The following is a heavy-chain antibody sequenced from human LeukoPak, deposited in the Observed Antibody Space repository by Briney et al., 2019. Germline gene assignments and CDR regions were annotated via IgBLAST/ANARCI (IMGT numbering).Heavy chain of an antibody. V-gene: IGHV1-69*02. CDR2: ITVILGVD. CDR3: ASGLAYCGSDCSNFDY. CDR1: GGTFSNYI. Sequence: SVRFSCKASGGTFSNYIISWARQAHGQGLEWMGRITVILGVDEYAQKFVGRVTITADKFTSTDYMELRSLRSEDTAIYYCASGLAYCGSDCSNFDYWGQGTLVTVSS. J-gene: IGHJ4*02. D-gene: IGHD2-21*02.